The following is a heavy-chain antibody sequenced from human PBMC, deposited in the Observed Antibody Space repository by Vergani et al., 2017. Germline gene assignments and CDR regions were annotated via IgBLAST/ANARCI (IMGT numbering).Heavy chain of an antibody. V-gene: IGHV4-38-2*01. CDR1: GYSISSGYY. CDR3: ARWGSMTIPI. Sequence: QVQLQESGPGLVKPSETLSLTCAVSGYSISSGYYWGWIRQPPGKGLEWIGSIYHSGSTYYNPSLKSRVTISVDTSKNQFSLKLSSVTAADTAVYDCARWGSMTIPIWGQGTLVTVSS. CDR2: IYHSGST. D-gene: IGHD3-9*01. J-gene: IGHJ4*02.